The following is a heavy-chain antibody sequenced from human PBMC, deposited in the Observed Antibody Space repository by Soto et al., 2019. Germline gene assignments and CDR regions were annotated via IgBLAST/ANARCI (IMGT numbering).Heavy chain of an antibody. CDR3: ARGYCSGGSCYDWFDP. CDR1: GGTFSSYA. CDR2: IIPIFGTA. V-gene: IGHV1-69*12. D-gene: IGHD2-15*01. Sequence: QVQLVQSGAEVKKPGSSVKVSCKASGGTFSSYAISWVRQAPGRGLEWMGGIIPIFGTANYAQKFQGRVTITADESTSTAYMELSSLRSEDTAVYYCARGYCSGGSCYDWFDPWGQGTLVTVSS. J-gene: IGHJ5*02.